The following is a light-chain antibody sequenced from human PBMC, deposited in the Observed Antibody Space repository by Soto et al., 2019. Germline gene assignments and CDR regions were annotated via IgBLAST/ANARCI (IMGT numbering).Light chain of an antibody. Sequence: DIQMTQSPSSLSASVGDRVTITCRASQHIGIDLGWYQQKPRKAPQRLIYHTSHLQSGVPSRFSGRGSGTEFTLTINNLQPEDVATYYCLQHYFYSWTFGQGTKVDIK. CDR2: HTS. J-gene: IGKJ1*01. CDR1: QHIGID. V-gene: IGKV1-17*02. CDR3: LQHYFYSWT.